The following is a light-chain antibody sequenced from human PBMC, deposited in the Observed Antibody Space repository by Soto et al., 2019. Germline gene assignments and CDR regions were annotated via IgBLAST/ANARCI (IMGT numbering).Light chain of an antibody. CDR3: SSYTSISTLYV. J-gene: IGLJ1*01. CDR2: EVS. V-gene: IGLV2-14*01. CDR1: NSDVGGYNY. Sequence: QSVLTQPASVSGSPGQSITISCTVTNSDVGGYNYISWYQQHPGKAPELMIYEVSHRPSGVSNRFSGSKSDNTASLTISGLQAEDEADYYCSSYTSISTLYVFGTAKKVTV.